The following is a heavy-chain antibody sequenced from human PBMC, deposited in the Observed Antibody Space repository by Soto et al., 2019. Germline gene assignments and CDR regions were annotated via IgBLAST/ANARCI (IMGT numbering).Heavy chain of an antibody. V-gene: IGHV4-4*02. CDR2: IFHSGST. Sequence: VQLQESGPGLVKPSGTLSLSCAVSGGSISSGNWWSWVRQFPEKGLEWIGEIFHSGSTNHNPSLKGRVIISVDNSKNQFSLKLSSVTAADTAVYYCAGHRGNTYGPYDYWGQGTLVTVSS. CDR3: AGHRGNTYGPYDY. J-gene: IGHJ4*02. D-gene: IGHD5-18*01. CDR1: GGSISSGNW.